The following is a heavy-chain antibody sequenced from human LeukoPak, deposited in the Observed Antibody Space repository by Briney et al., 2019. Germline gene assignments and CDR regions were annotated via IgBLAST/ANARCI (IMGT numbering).Heavy chain of an antibody. V-gene: IGHV4-59*08. J-gene: IGHJ4*02. CDR3: AKYGNSGWVIDN. D-gene: IGHD6-19*01. CDR2: IYYTGGT. Sequence: SETLSLTCTVSGGSIGSDYWTWIRQPPGKGLEYIGYIYYTGGTNYNPSLKSRVTISADTSKSQFSLKLSSVTAADTAVYFCAKYGNSGWVIDNWGQGTLVTVSS. CDR1: GGSIGSDY.